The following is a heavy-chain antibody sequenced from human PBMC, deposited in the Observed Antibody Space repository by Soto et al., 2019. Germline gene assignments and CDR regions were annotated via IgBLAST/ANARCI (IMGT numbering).Heavy chain of an antibody. J-gene: IGHJ4*02. Sequence: QVQLVQSGPEVKKPGASVKVSCKTSGYTFTSFGIAWVRQAPGQGLEWMGWISTSKGNTNYAQKFQGRVTLTTDTPTSTAYMELRSLSSDDTALYYCASRSPEFDFWGQGTLVTVSS. CDR3: ASRSPEFDF. CDR1: GYTFTSFG. V-gene: IGHV1-18*01. CDR2: ISTSKGNT.